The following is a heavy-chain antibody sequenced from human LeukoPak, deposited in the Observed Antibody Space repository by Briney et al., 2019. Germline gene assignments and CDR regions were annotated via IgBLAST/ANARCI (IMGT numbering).Heavy chain of an antibody. Sequence: ASVKVSCKASGYTFSSYAMHWVRQAPGQRLEWMGWINAGNGITKYSQEFQGRVTFTRNTSISTAYMELSSLRSEDTAVYYCARKIGWDPNWFDPWGQGTLVTVSS. D-gene: IGHD1-26*01. V-gene: IGHV1-3*03. J-gene: IGHJ5*02. CDR1: GYTFSSYA. CDR3: ARKIGWDPNWFDP. CDR2: INAGNGIT.